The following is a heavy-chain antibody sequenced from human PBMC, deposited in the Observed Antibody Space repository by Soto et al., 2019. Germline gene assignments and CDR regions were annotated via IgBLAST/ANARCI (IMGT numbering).Heavy chain of an antibody. V-gene: IGHV3-48*03. CDR1: GFGFSSYE. Sequence: GGSLRLSCVASGFGFSSYEMTWIRQAPGKGLEWISYISSSGSATYYADSVKGRFTISRDNAKNTVYLQMNSLRAEDTAVYYCARAQAVAGTGGYYWGQGTVVTVSS. CDR3: ARAQAVAGTGGYY. CDR2: ISSSGSAT. D-gene: IGHD6-19*01. J-gene: IGHJ4*02.